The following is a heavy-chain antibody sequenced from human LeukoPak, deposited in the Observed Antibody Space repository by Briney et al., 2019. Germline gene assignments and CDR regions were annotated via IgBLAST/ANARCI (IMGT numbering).Heavy chain of an antibody. Sequence: GGSLRLSCAASGFTFSSYGIHWVRQAPVKGLEWVAFIRYDGSDKYFADIVKGRFTISRDNARNSLYLQMDSLRAEDTAVYYCAREEDNADEYLREDYWGQGTLVTVSS. CDR1: GFTFSSYG. CDR2: IRYDGSDK. V-gene: IGHV3-30*02. CDR3: AREEDNADEYLREDY. J-gene: IGHJ4*02. D-gene: IGHD2-15*01.